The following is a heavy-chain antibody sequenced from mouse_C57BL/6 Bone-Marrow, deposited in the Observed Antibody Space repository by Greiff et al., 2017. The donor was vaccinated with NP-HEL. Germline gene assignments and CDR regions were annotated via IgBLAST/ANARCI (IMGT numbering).Heavy chain of an antibody. J-gene: IGHJ1*03. V-gene: IGHV5-4*03. CDR1: GFTFSSYA. CDR2: ISDGGSYT. CDR3: ARAPYPWYFDV. Sequence: DVMLVESGGGLVKPGGSLKLSCAASGFTFSSYAMSWVRQTPEKRLEWVATISDGGSYTYYPDNVKGRFTISRDNAKNNLYLQMSHLKSEDTAMYYCARAPYPWYFDVWGTGTTVTVSS. D-gene: IGHD2-10*01.